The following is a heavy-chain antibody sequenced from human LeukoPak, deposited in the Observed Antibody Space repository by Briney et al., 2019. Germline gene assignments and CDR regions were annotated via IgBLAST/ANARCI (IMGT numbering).Heavy chain of an antibody. J-gene: IGHJ4*02. Sequence: GGSLRLSCAASGFTFINYWMSWVRQAPGKGLEWVANIKQDGSEKYYVDSVKDRFTISRDNAKNSLCLQMNSLRAEDAAVYYCTRENWYIDYWGQGNLVTVSS. CDR3: TRENWYIDY. CDR2: IKQDGSEK. V-gene: IGHV3-7*01. CDR1: GFTFINYW.